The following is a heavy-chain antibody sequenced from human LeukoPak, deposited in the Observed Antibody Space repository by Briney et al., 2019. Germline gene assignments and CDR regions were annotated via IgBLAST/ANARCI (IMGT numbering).Heavy chain of an antibody. CDR3: AKGGSSSWYGYYYYGMDV. D-gene: IGHD6-13*01. J-gene: IGHJ6*02. V-gene: IGHV3-9*01. Sequence: PGGSLRLSCAASGFAFSSYGMHWVRQTAGRGLEWVSGITADDDSANYADSVKGRFTISRDNAKNSLYLQMNSLRAEDTALYYCAKGGSSSWYGYYYYGMDVWGQGTTATVSS. CDR2: ITADDDSA. CDR1: GFAFSSYG.